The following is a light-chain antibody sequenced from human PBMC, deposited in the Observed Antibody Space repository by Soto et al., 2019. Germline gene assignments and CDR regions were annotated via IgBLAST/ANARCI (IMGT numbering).Light chain of an antibody. J-gene: IGKJ1*01. Sequence: EIVLTQSPGTLSLSPGERATLSCRASQSVSSSYLAWYQQKPGQAPRLLIYGASSRATGIPDRFSGSGSGTDLTLTISRLEPVDFEVYYCQQYGSSPTFGQGTKVEIK. CDR2: GAS. V-gene: IGKV3-20*01. CDR3: QQYGSSPT. CDR1: QSVSSSY.